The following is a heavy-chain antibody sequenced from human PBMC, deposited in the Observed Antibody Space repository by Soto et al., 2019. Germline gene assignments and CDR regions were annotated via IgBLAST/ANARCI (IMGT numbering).Heavy chain of an antibody. CDR3: ARANLEVANLGGMDV. V-gene: IGHV3-33*01. CDR2: IWYDGSNK. D-gene: IGHD5-12*01. Sequence: QVQLVESGGGVVQPGRSLRLSCAASGFTFSSYGMHWVRQAPGKGLEWVAVIWYDGSNKYYADSVKGRFTISRDNSKNTLYLQMNNLRAEDTAVYYCARANLEVANLGGMDVWGQGTTVTVSS. CDR1: GFTFSSYG. J-gene: IGHJ6*02.